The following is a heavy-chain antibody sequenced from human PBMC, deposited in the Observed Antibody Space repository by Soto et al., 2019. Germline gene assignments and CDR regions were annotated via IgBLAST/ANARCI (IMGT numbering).Heavy chain of an antibody. CDR2: INHSGST. Sequence: SETLTLTCAVYGGSFSGYYWSWIRQPPGKGLEWIGEINHSGSTNYNPSLKGRVTISVDTSKNQFSLKLSSVTAADTAVYYCARGRDYDFWSGYYTYNWFDPWGQGTLVTVSS. D-gene: IGHD3-3*01. CDR3: ARGRDYDFWSGYYTYNWFDP. CDR1: GGSFSGYY. J-gene: IGHJ5*02. V-gene: IGHV4-34*01.